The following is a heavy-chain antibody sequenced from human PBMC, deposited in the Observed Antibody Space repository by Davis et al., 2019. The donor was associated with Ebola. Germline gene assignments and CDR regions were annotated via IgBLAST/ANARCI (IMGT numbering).Heavy chain of an antibody. D-gene: IGHD5-24*01. J-gene: IGHJ3*02. CDR3: ARTLWVGDGFDI. Sequence: ASVQVSCKASAYTFTNYYMHWVRQAPGQGLEWMGMINPNDGRTIYAQKFQGRVTVTTDTSTTTIHLELTSLRSEDSALYYCARTLWVGDGFDIWGQGAMVTVT. CDR2: INPNDGRT. V-gene: IGHV1-46*03. CDR1: AYTFTNYY.